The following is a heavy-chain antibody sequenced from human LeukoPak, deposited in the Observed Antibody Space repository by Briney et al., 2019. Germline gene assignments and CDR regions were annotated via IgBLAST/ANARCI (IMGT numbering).Heavy chain of an antibody. V-gene: IGHV3-23*01. D-gene: IGHD7-27*01. CDR2: ISGSGGST. CDR3: AKDGGLWVSAHWGDS. J-gene: IGHJ4*02. Sequence: GGSLRLSCAASGFTVSSNSMTWVRQAPGKGLEWVSAISGSGGSTYYADSVKGRFTVSRDDSKNTLYLQMNSLRAEDTAVYYCAKDGGLWVSAHWGDSWGRGTLVTVSS. CDR1: GFTVSSNS.